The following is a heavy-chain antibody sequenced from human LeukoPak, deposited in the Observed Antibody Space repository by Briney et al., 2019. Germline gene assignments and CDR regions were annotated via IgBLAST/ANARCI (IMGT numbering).Heavy chain of an antibody. V-gene: IGHV3-74*01. J-gene: IGHJ4*02. CDR2: INSDGSST. CDR1: GFTFSSYW. D-gene: IGHD3-22*01. Sequence: GGSLRLSCAASGFTFSSYWVHWVRQAPGKGLVWVSRINSDGSSTSYADSVKGRFTISRDNSKNTLYLQMNSLRAEDTAVYYCAKGSGYYDSSGSTLYYFDYWGQGTLVTVSS. CDR3: AKGSGYYDSSGSTLYYFDY.